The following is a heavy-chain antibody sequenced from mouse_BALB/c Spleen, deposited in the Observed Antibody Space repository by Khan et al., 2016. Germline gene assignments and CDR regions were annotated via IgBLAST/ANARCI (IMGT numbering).Heavy chain of an antibody. V-gene: IGHV14-3*02. Sequence: VQLKQSGAELVKPGASVKLSCTASGFNIKDTYMHWVKQRPEQGLEWIGRIDPANGNTKYDPKFQGKATITADTSSNTAYLQLSSLTSEDTAGYYCASSRGDYGNYAWFAYWGQGTLVTVSA. CDR3: ASSRGDYGNYAWFAY. CDR1: GFNIKDTY. CDR2: IDPANGNT. J-gene: IGHJ3*01. D-gene: IGHD2-1*01.